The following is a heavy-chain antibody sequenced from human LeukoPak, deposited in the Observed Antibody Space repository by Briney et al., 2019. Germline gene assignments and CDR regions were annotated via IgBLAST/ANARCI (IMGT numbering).Heavy chain of an antibody. J-gene: IGHJ6*03. D-gene: IGHD5/OR15-5a*01. CDR2: INHSGST. CDR1: GGSFSGYY. CDR3: ARAQPSTRYYYYYYMDV. Sequence: SETLSLTCAVYGGSFSGYYWSWVRQPPGKGLEWIGEINHSGSTNYNPSLKSRVTISVDTSKNQFSLKLSSVTAADTAVYYCARAQPSTRYYYYYYMDVWGKGTTVTVSS. V-gene: IGHV4-34*01.